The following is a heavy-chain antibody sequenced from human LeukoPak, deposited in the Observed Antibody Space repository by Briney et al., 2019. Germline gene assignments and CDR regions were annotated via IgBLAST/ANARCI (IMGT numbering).Heavy chain of an antibody. D-gene: IGHD3-16*01. V-gene: IGHV3-23*01. J-gene: IGHJ3*02. CDR1: GFTFSTYA. CDR3: AKNLKFGGRDAFDI. Sequence: GVSLRLFCAASGFTFSTYAMSWVRQAPGKGLEWVSSLSGSGVSTCYADSVKGRFTISRDNSKNTLYLQMDSLRAEDMAVYYCAKNLKFGGRDAFDIWGQGTKVTVSS. CDR2: LSGSGVST.